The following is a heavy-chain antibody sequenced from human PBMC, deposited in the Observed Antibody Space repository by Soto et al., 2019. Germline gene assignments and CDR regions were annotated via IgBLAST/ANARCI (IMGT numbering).Heavy chain of an antibody. Sequence: LSLTCAVYGGSFSGYYWSWIRQPPGKGLEWIGEINHSGSTNYSPSLKSRVTISVDTSKNQFSLKLSSVTAADTAVYYCARGTRITIFGVVIMGNWFDPWGQGTLVTVSS. CDR1: GGSFSGYY. J-gene: IGHJ5*02. V-gene: IGHV4-34*01. D-gene: IGHD3-3*01. CDR2: INHSGST. CDR3: ARGTRITIFGVVIMGNWFDP.